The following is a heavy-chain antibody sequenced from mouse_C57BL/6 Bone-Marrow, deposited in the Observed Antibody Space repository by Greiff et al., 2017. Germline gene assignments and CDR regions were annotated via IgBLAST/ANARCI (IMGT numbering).Heavy chain of an antibody. CDR3: ARQADDYDWFAY. V-gene: IGHV5-15*01. J-gene: IGHJ3*01. CDR2: ISNLAYSI. CDR1: GFTFSDYG. Sequence: EVQGVESGGGLVQPGGSLKLSCAASGFTFSDYGMAWVRQAPRKGPEWVAFISNLAYSIYYADTVTGRFTISRENAKNTLYLEMSSLRSEDTAMYYCARQADDYDWFAYWGQGTLVTVSA. D-gene: IGHD2-4*01.